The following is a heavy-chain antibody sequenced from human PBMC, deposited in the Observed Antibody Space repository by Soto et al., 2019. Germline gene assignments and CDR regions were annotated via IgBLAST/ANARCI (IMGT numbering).Heavy chain of an antibody. CDR3: ARGVVVIGDCSGGSCYVGYYYGMDV. CDR1: GYTFTSYA. J-gene: IGHJ6*02. V-gene: IGHV1-3*01. Sequence: GASVKVSCKASGYTFTSYAMHWVRQAPGQRLEWIGWINAGNGNTKYSQKFQGRVTITRDTSASTAYMELSSLRSEDTAVYYCARGVVVIGDCSGGSCYVGYYYGMDVWGQGTTVTVSS. CDR2: INAGNGNT. D-gene: IGHD2-15*01.